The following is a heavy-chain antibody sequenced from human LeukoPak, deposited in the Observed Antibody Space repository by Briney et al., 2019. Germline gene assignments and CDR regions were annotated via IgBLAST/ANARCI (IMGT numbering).Heavy chain of an antibody. CDR1: GLSSTNAY. V-gene: IGHV3-15*01. Sequence: GGSLRLSCTASGLSSTNAYMSWVRQAPGKGLEWVGRIKSKTDGGTTDYAAPVKGRFTISRHDSKNTLYLQMNSLKTTDTAVYDCPTYVARAVETWGQGTMVTVSS. CDR3: PTYVARAVET. D-gene: IGHD3-16*01. J-gene: IGHJ3*02. CDR2: IKSKTDGGTT.